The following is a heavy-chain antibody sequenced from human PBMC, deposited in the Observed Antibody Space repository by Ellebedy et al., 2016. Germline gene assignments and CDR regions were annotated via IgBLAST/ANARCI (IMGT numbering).Heavy chain of an antibody. Sequence: GGSLRLXXAASGFTFSSYAMHWVRQAPGKGLEWVAVISYDGSNKYYADSVKGRFTISRDSSKNTVSLQMDSLRAEDTAEYYCARDSDNTGLYWYFDLWGRGTLVTVSS. V-gene: IGHV3-30-3*01. J-gene: IGHJ2*01. CDR1: GFTFSSYA. CDR2: ISYDGSNK. CDR3: ARDSDNTGLYWYFDL. D-gene: IGHD2-8*02.